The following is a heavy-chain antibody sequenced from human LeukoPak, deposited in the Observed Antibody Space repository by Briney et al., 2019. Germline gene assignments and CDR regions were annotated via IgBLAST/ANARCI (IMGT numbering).Heavy chain of an antibody. V-gene: IGHV3-21*01. J-gene: IGHJ4*02. CDR1: GFTFSSYN. CDR2: ISSSGTYI. D-gene: IGHD4-11*01. Sequence: PGGSLRLSCAASGFTFSSYNMNWVRRAPGKGLEWVSSISSSGTYIFYADSVKGRFTISRDNAKDSLFLQMNSLRAEDTAVYYCARDQATVSTRRSDFDYWGQGTLVTVSS. CDR3: ARDQATVSTRRSDFDY.